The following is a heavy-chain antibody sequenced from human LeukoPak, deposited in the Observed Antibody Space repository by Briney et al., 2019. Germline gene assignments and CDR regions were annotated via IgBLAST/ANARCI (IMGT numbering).Heavy chain of an antibody. Sequence: GRSLRLSCAASGFTFSSYAMHWVRQAPGKGLEWVAVISYDGSNKYYADSVKGRFTISRDNSKNTLYLQMNSLRAEDTAVYYCARASSGWYGNYFDYWGQGTLVTVSS. CDR3: ARASSGWYGNYFDY. V-gene: IGHV3-30*04. CDR1: GFTFSSYA. J-gene: IGHJ4*02. D-gene: IGHD6-19*01. CDR2: ISYDGSNK.